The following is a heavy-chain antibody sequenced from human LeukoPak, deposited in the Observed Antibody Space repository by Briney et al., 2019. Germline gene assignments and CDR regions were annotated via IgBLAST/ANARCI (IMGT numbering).Heavy chain of an antibody. CDR2: IYTSGST. D-gene: IGHD3-10*01. Sequence: SETLYLTCTVSGGSISSYYWSWIRQPAGEGLEWIGRIYTSGSTNYTPSLKSRVTMSVDTSKNQFSLKLSSVTAADTAVYYCARDITMVRGVISSYYYGMDVWGQGTTVTVSS. V-gene: IGHV4-4*07. CDR3: ARDITMVRGVISSYYYGMDV. J-gene: IGHJ6*02. CDR1: GGSISSYY.